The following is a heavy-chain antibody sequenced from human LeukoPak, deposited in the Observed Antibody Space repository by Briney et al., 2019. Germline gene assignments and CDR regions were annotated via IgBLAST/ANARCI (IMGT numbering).Heavy chain of an antibody. Sequence: GGSLRLSCAASGFTFSIYAMSWVRQAPGKGLEWVSAISGSGGTAYYADSVKGRFTISRDNSKNTLYLQMNSLRAEDTAVYYCAKMGYYDGSGYYMYYFDHWGQGTLVTVSS. CDR3: AKMGYYDGSGYYMYYFDH. CDR1: GFTFSIYA. J-gene: IGHJ4*02. CDR2: ISGSGGTA. D-gene: IGHD3-22*01. V-gene: IGHV3-23*01.